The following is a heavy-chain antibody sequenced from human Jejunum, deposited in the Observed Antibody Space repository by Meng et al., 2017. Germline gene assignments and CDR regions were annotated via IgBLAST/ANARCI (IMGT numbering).Heavy chain of an antibody. Sequence: QVQLVQSVAEVKKSGAALKVSCKASGYTFTDHYIHWVRQAPGQGLEWMGWTNPDTGGTNYAQKFQGWVTMTRDTSISTAYMELRRLRSDDTAVYYCARDAGSFLDYYFDSWGQGTLVTVSS. CDR2: TNPDTGGT. CDR1: GYTFTDHY. V-gene: IGHV1-2*04. CDR3: ARDAGSFLDYYFDS. D-gene: IGHD1-1*01. J-gene: IGHJ4*02.